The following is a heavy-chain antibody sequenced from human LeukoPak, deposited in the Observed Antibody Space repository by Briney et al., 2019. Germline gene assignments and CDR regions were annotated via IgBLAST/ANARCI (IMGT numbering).Heavy chain of an antibody. J-gene: IGHJ6*03. D-gene: IGHD6-19*01. CDR2: INPNSGGT. V-gene: IGHV1-2*02. CDR1: GYTFTGYY. Sequence: ASVKVSCKASGYTFTGYYMHWVRQAPGQGLEWMGWINPNSGGTNYAQKFQGRVTITRNTSISTAYMELSSLRSEDTAVYYCARLSGWYGRAKNYYYYYMDVWGKGTTVTVSS. CDR3: ARLSGWYGRAKNYYYYYMDV.